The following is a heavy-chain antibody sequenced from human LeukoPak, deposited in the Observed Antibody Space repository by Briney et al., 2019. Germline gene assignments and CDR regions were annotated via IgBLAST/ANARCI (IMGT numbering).Heavy chain of an antibody. CDR2: INAYNGNT. CDR3: ARDHQQLERGPYYYYYMDV. J-gene: IGHJ6*03. Sequence: GASVKVSCKASGYTFTSYGISWVRQAPGQGLEWMGWINAYNGNTNYAQKLQGRVTMTTDTSTSTAYMELRSLRSDDTAVYYCARDHQQLERGPYYYYYMDVWGKGTTVTVSS. D-gene: IGHD6-13*01. V-gene: IGHV1-18*01. CDR1: GYTFTSYG.